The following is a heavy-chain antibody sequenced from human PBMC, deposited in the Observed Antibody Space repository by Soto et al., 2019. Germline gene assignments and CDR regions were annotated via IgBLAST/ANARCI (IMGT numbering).Heavy chain of an antibody. D-gene: IGHD2-8*01. V-gene: IGHV3-74*01. CDR2: INSDGSST. CDR1: GFTFSSYW. CDR3: ARWWMYAPRFDP. Sequence: GGSLRLSCAASGFTFSSYWMHWVRQAPGKGLVWVSRINSDGSSTSYADSVKGRFTISRDNAKNTLYLQMNSLRAEDTAVYYCARWWMYAPRFDPWGQGTLVTVSS. J-gene: IGHJ5*02.